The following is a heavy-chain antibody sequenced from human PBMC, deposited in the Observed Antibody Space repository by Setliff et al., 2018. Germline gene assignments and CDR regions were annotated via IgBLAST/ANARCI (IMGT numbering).Heavy chain of an antibody. CDR3: ARPFGSGWYGDFDY. J-gene: IGHJ4*02. V-gene: IGHV3-30*04. D-gene: IGHD6-19*01. Sequence: GGSLRLSCAASGFIFSSYAMHWVRQAPGKGLEWVAVISYDGSNKYYADSVKGRFTISRDNSKDTLYLQMNSLRAEDTAVYYCARPFGSGWYGDFDYWGQGTLVTVSS. CDR2: ISYDGSNK. CDR1: GFIFSSYA.